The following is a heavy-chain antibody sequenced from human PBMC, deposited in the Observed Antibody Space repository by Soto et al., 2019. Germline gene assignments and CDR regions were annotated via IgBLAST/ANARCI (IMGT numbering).Heavy chain of an antibody. J-gene: IGHJ6*02. D-gene: IGHD2-2*01. Sequence: ASLKVSCKASGYTFTTYSMHWVRQAPGQRLELMGWIHAGNGNTEHSQKFQGRVTITRDTSASTAYLELGSLRSEDTAVYYCARAACSSTSCYNYYAYGMDVWGQGTAVTVSS. CDR2: IHAGNGNT. V-gene: IGHV1-3*01. CDR1: GYTFTTYS. CDR3: ARAACSSTSCYNYYAYGMDV.